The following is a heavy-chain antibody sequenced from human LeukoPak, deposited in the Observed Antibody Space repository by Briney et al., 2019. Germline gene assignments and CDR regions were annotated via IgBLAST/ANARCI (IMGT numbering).Heavy chain of an antibody. V-gene: IGHV3-9*01. D-gene: IGHD5-18*01. CDR2: ISWNSGSI. J-gene: IGHJ5*02. Sequence: PGRSLRLSCAASGFTFDDYAMHWVRQAPGKGLEWVSGISWNSGSIGYADSVKGRFTISRDNSKNTLYLQMNSLRADDTAVYYCVRGYSYGWFDPWGQGTLVTVSS. CDR3: VRGYSYGWFDP. CDR1: GFTFDDYA.